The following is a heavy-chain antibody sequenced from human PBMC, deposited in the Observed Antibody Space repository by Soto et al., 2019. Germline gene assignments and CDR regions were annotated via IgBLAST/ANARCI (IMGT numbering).Heavy chain of an antibody. V-gene: IGHV4-59*08. J-gene: IGHJ4*02. D-gene: IGHD1-7*01. CDR2: IYSSGYT. Sequence: SETLSLTCTVSGGSIINYYWSWFRQPPGKGLEYIGYIYSSGYTTYNPSLKSRVTMSVDTFKNQFSLRLSSVTAADTAVYYCARMTGTQGVDYWGQGTLVTVSS. CDR1: GGSIINYY. CDR3: ARMTGTQGVDY.